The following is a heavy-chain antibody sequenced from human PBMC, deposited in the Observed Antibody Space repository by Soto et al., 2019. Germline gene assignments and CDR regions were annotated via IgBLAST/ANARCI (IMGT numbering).Heavy chain of an antibody. CDR1: GFTFSSYD. V-gene: IGHV3-23*01. CDR3: AKESTVGSPGDYFDS. Sequence: EQPGGSLRLSCAASGFTFSSYDMNWVRQAPGEGLEWVSAIGVYANTYYADSVKGRFTISRDDSRNTVHLQLNSLRVDDTAVYYCAKESTVGSPGDYFDSWGQGTLVTVSS. D-gene: IGHD1-26*01. CDR2: IGVYANT. J-gene: IGHJ4*02.